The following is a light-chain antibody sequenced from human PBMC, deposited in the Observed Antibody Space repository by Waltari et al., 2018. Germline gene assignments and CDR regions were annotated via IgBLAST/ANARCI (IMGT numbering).Light chain of an antibody. CDR2: AAS. Sequence: IQLTQSPYSLSASVGDRVTINCRAGQYISKSLAWYQPKPGKAPKLLIYAASSLQGVVPSRFSGSGSGTEFALNISSLQPEDSATYYCQQLETYPITFGQGTRLEIK. CDR3: QQLETYPIT. J-gene: IGKJ5*01. CDR1: QYISKS. V-gene: IGKV1-9*01.